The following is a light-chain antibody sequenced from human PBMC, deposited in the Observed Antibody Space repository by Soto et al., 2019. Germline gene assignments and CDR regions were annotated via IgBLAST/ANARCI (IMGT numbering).Light chain of an antibody. CDR2: SAS. CDR1: QSVGND. J-gene: IGKJ4*01. Sequence: EIVLTQSPATLYLSPGERATLSCRASQSVGNDLLWYHQKRGQAPRLLIYSASNRATVIPARFSGSGSGTDFTRTISSLEPEDCELYYCQQRSNLPPTFGGGTKVEIK. V-gene: IGKV3-11*01. CDR3: QQRSNLPPT.